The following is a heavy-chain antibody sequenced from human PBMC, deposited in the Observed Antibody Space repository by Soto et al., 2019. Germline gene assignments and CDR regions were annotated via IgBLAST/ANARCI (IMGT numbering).Heavy chain of an antibody. V-gene: IGHV4-39*01. J-gene: IGHJ5*02. D-gene: IGHD4-17*01. CDR1: GGSISSSSYY. CDR2: IYYSGST. Sequence: SETLSLTCTVSGGSISSSSYYWGWIRQPPGKGLEWIGSIYYSGSTYYNPSLKSRVTISVDTSKNQFSLKLSSVTAADTAGYYCARHSVLYDYGDYTPLNWFDPWGQGTLVTVSS. CDR3: ARHSVLYDYGDYTPLNWFDP.